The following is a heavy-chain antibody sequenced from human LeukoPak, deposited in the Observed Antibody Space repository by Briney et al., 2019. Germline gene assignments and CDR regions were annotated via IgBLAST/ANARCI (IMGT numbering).Heavy chain of an antibody. CDR2: INWNGGST. J-gene: IGHJ4*02. V-gene: IGHV3-20*03. CDR3: AKGPSGYYKGNYFDY. D-gene: IGHD3-3*01. Sequence: GGSLRLSSAASGFTFYDFGMSWVGQAQGQGLEWVSGINWNGGSTGYADPVKGRFTISRDNAKNSLYLQMNSLRAEDMALYYCAKGPSGYYKGNYFDYWGQGTLVTVSS. CDR1: GFTFYDFG.